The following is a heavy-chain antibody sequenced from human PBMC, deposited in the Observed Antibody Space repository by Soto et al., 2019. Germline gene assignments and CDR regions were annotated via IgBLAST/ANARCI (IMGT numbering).Heavy chain of an antibody. CDR2: ISYDGINK. CDR3: ARRVDGYFFDY. J-gene: IGHJ4*02. Sequence: QVQLVESGGGVVQPGRSLRLSCAASGFTFSSYAMHWVRQAPGKGLEWVAVISYDGINKYYADSVKGRFTISRDNSKNTLYLQMNSLSTEDTAVYYCARRVDGYFFDYWGQGTLVTVSS. V-gene: IGHV3-30-3*01. D-gene: IGHD5-12*01. CDR1: GFTFSSYA.